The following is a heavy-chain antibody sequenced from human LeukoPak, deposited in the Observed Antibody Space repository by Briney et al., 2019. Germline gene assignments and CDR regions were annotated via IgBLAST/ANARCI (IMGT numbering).Heavy chain of an antibody. CDR3: ARDISHNGLDV. V-gene: IGHV3-33*07. CDR2: IWYDGSKK. CDR1: GLTFSSHG. J-gene: IGHJ6*02. Sequence: GGSLRLSCAASGLTFSSHGFYWVRQAPGKGLEWVALIWYDGSKKYYVDSVQGRFTISRDNSRNTVYLQMNSLRAEDTAVYYCARDISHNGLDVWGQGTTVTVS.